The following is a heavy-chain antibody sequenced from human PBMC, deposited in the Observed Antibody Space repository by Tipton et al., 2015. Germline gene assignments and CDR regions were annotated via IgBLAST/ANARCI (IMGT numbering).Heavy chain of an antibody. V-gene: IGHV3-48*01. J-gene: IGHJ4*02. D-gene: IGHD6-19*01. CDR1: GFTFSSYS. CDR3: ACGAQDPGYGNGWRWEGPTHPPDY. CDR2: ISSSSDTI. Sequence: SLRLSCAASGFTFSSYSMNWVRQAPGKGLEWVSYISSSSDTIYYADSVKGRFIIARDNAMNSLYLHMDSLRREDTAVYYCACGAQDPGYGNGWRWEGPTHPPDYWGQGTLVTVSS.